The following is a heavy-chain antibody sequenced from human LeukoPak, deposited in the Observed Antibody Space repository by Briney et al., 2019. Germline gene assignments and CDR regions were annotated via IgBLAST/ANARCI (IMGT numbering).Heavy chain of an antibody. CDR1: GFTFYIYA. CDR3: VKYHNSCYSV. D-gene: IGHD2-21*01. Sequence: GGSLRLSCSPPGFTFYIYAMHWVRQAPGKGLEYVSAISTDGGGTYYADSVKGRFTISRDNSKNTLYLQMSSLRTEDTAVYYCVKYHNSCYSVWGQGTLVAVSS. J-gene: IGHJ4*02. V-gene: IGHV3-64D*06. CDR2: ISTDGGGT.